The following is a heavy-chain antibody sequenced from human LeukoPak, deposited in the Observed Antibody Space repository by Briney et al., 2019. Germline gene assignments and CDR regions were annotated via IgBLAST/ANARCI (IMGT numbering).Heavy chain of an antibody. Sequence: PSETLSLTCAVFGGSFSDYFWSWIRQAPGKGLEWIGEITHSGSTYYNPSLKSRVTISVDTSKNQFSLKLSSVTAADTAVYYCARHVKHGGPLAAAGQNWFDPWGQGTLVTVSS. J-gene: IGHJ5*02. D-gene: IGHD6-13*01. V-gene: IGHV4-34*01. CDR2: ITHSGST. CDR3: ARHVKHGGPLAAAGQNWFDP. CDR1: GGSFSDYF.